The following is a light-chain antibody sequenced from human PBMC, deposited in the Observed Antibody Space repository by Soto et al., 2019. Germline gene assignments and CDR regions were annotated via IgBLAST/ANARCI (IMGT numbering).Light chain of an antibody. CDR2: RAS. V-gene: IGKV1-5*03. CDR1: QNIDNW. J-gene: IGKJ4*01. CDR3: QEYNSY. Sequence: DIQMTQSRYTLSASVGDRVTITCRASQNIDNWLAWYQQKPGKPPKLLIYRASSLETGVPSRFSGSGSGTEFTLTISNLQPDDSATYYCQEYNSYFGGGTKVEIK.